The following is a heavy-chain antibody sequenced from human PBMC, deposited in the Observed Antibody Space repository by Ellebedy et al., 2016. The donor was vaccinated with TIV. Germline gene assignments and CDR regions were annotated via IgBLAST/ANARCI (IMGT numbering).Heavy chain of an antibody. V-gene: IGHV3-21*03. CDR3: ASGIEMATISSSYEY. J-gene: IGHJ4*02. Sequence: GESLKISCAASGFIFGHYSMNWVRQAPGKGLEWVASISSSSSYRYYADSMKGRFTISRDDAKNALYLQMNSLRVEDTAVYYCASGIEMATISSSYEYWGQGTLVTVSS. CDR2: ISSSSSYR. D-gene: IGHD5-24*01. CDR1: GFIFGHYS.